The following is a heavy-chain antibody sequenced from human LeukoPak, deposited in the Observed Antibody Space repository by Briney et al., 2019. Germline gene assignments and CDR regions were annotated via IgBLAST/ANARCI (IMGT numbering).Heavy chain of an antibody. CDR3: ARGLHGDSPYYFDY. CDR2: IYTSGST. J-gene: IGHJ4*02. Sequence: SETLSLTCTVSGGSISSGSYYWSWIRQPAGKGLEWIGRIYTSGSTNYNPSLKSRVTISVDTSKNQFSLKLSSVTAADTAVYYCARGLHGDSPYYFDYWGQGTLVTVSS. D-gene: IGHD4-17*01. CDR1: GGSISSGSYY. V-gene: IGHV4-61*02.